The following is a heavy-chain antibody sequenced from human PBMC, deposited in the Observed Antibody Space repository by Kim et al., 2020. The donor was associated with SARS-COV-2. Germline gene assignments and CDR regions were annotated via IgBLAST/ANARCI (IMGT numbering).Heavy chain of an antibody. CDR3: AKDRVGAMGGFDY. V-gene: IGHV3-23*03. J-gene: IGHJ4*02. D-gene: IGHD1-26*01. Sequence: YADSVKGRFTISRDNSKNTLYLQMNSLRAEDTAVYYCAKDRVGAMGGFDYWGQGTLVTVSS.